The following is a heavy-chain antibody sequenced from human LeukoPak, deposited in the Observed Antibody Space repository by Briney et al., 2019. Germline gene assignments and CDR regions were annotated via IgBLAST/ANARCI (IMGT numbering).Heavy chain of an antibody. CDR3: AKGGPNYYGSGSPHDY. CDR1: GFTVSSNY. CDR2: IYSGGST. J-gene: IGHJ4*02. Sequence: GGSLRLSCAASGFTVSSNYMSWVRQAPGKGLEWVSVIYSGGSTYYADSVKGRFTISRDNSKNTLYLQMNSLRAEDTAVYYCAKGGPNYYGSGSPHDYWGQGTLVTVSS. V-gene: IGHV3-53*01. D-gene: IGHD3-10*01.